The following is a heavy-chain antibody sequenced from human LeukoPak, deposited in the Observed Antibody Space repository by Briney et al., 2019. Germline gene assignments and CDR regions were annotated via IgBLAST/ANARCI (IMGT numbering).Heavy chain of an antibody. CDR3: ARARLDSSGRFDY. V-gene: IGHV4-59*01. CDR1: GGSISSYY. Sequence: SETLSLTCTVSGGSISSYYWSWIRQPPGKGLEWIGYIYYGGSTDYNPSLKSRVTISKDTSKTQFSLRLSSVTAADTAVYYCARARLDSSGRFDYWGQGTLVTVSS. CDR2: IYYGGST. J-gene: IGHJ4*02. D-gene: IGHD3-22*01.